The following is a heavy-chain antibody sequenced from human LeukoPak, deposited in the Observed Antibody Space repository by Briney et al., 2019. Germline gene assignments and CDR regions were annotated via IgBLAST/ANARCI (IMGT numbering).Heavy chain of an antibody. CDR2: ISSSSSYI. Sequence: GGSLRLSCAASGFTFSSYSMNWVRQAPGKGLEWVSSISSSSSYIYYADSVKGRFTISRDNAKNSLYLQMNSLRAEDTAVYYCARHRSMEKYDAFDIWGQGTMVTVSS. CDR1: GFTFSSYS. CDR3: ARHRSMEKYDAFDI. D-gene: IGHD2-8*01. J-gene: IGHJ3*02. V-gene: IGHV3-21*01.